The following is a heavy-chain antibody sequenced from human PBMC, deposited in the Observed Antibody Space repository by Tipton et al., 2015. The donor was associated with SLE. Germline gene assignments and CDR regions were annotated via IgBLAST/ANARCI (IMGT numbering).Heavy chain of an antibody. CDR1: GGSFSGYY. CDR2: IKHSGST. V-gene: IGHV4-34*01. J-gene: IGHJ4*02. Sequence: LRLSCAVYGGSFSGYYCRWVRPPPGEGLGWDGEIKHSGSTYYNPSLKSRVTISVDPSKNQFSLKLTSLTAADTAVYYCARGLYGDEPGYWGQGTLVTVSS. D-gene: IGHD4-17*01. CDR3: ARGLYGDEPGY.